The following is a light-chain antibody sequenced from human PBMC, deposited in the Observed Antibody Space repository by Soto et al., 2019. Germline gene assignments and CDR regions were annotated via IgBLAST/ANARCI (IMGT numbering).Light chain of an antibody. Sequence: EIQTTQSLSTLSGSIGDRVTITCRASQTISSWLAWYQQKPGKAPKLLIYKASSLESGVPSRFSGSGSGTEFTLTISSLQPDDFATYYCQQYNSYSGTFGQGTKVDIK. J-gene: IGKJ1*01. V-gene: IGKV1-5*03. CDR3: QQYNSYSGT. CDR2: KAS. CDR1: QTISSW.